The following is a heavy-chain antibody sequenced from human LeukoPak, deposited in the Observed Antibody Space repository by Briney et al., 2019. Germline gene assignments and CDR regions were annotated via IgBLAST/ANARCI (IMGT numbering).Heavy chain of an antibody. J-gene: IGHJ4*02. V-gene: IGHV3-7*05. Sequence: PGGSLRLSCAASGFTFSHAWMSWVRQAPGKGLEWVANIKQDGSEKYYVDSVKGRFTISRDNAKNSLYLQMNSLRAEDTAVYYCARDQRYCSSSSCPWEPFDYWGQGTLVTVSS. CDR1: GFTFSHAW. CDR3: ARDQRYCSSSSCPWEPFDY. CDR2: IKQDGSEK. D-gene: IGHD2-2*01.